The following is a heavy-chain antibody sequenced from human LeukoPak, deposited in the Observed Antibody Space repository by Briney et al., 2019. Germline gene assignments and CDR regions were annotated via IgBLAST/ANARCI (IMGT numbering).Heavy chain of an antibody. CDR2: TYTGGNS. CDR3: ARGGRGSAAVVAPRSFDI. D-gene: IGHD3-22*01. J-gene: IGHJ3*02. Sequence: GGSLRLSCAASGFTVSSIHMVWVRQAPGKGLEWVSVTYTGGNSYYADSVKGRFIISRDISKNTLYLQMNSLRAEDSALYYCARGGRGSAAVVAPRSFDIWGQGTMATVSS. V-gene: IGHV3-53*01. CDR1: GFTVSSIH.